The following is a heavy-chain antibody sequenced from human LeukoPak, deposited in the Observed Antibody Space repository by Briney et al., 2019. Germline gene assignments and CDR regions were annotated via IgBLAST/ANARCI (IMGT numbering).Heavy chain of an antibody. CDR3: AASESTIVYYFDY. CDR2: IYYSGST. V-gene: IGHV4-59*02. D-gene: IGHD2-2*01. Sequence: SETLSLTCTVSGVSVSTYYWSWIRQPPGKGLEWIGYIYYSGSTNYNPSLKSRVTISVDTSKNQFSLKLSSVTAADTAVYYCAASESTIVYYFDYWGQGTLVTVSS. CDR1: GVSVSTYY. J-gene: IGHJ4*02.